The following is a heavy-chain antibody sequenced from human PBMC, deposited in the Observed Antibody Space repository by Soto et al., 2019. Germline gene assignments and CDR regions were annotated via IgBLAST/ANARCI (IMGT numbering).Heavy chain of an antibody. CDR2: IWYDGSNK. V-gene: IGHV3-33*01. J-gene: IGHJ6*02. Sequence: SLRLSFAASGFTFSSYGMHWVRQAPGKGLEWVAVIWYDGSNKYCADSVKGRFTISRDNSKNTLYLQMNSLRAEDTAVYYCARDSQSYYADKYYYYGMDVWGQGTTVTVSS. D-gene: IGHD1-26*01. CDR1: GFTFSSYG. CDR3: ARDSQSYYADKYYYYGMDV.